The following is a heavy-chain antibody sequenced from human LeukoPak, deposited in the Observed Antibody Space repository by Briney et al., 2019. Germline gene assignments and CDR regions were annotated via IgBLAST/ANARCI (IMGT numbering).Heavy chain of an antibody. V-gene: IGHV3-23*01. CDR1: GFTFSSYG. CDR2: ISGSGGST. J-gene: IGHJ5*02. Sequence: GGSLRLSCAASGFTFSSYGMSWVRQAPGKGLEWVSAISGSGGSTYYADSVKGRFTISRDNSKNTLYLQMNSLRAEDTAVYYCAKGGSSGWYLSWFDPWGQGTLVTVSS. CDR3: AKGGSSGWYLSWFDP. D-gene: IGHD6-19*01.